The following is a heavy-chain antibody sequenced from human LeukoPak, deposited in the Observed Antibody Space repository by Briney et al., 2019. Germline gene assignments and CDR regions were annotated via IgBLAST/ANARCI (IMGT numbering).Heavy chain of an antibody. CDR2: IYPGDSDT. D-gene: IGHD5-12*01. V-gene: IGHV5-51*01. CDR3: ARWADSGPTRLNWFDP. Sequence: GESLKISCKGSGYSFTSYWIGWVRQMPGKGLEWMGIIYPGDSDTRYSPSFQGQVTISADKSISTAYLQWSSLKASDTAMYYCARWADSGPTRLNWFDPWGQGTLVTVSS. CDR1: GYSFTSYW. J-gene: IGHJ5*02.